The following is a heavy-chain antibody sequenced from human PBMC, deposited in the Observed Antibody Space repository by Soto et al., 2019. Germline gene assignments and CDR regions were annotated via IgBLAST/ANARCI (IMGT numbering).Heavy chain of an antibody. CDR2: IYYSGST. D-gene: IGHD4-17*01. CDR1: GGSISSGGYY. CDR3: HTRGDPVTTYDY. J-gene: IGHJ4*02. Sequence: PSDTLSLTCTVSGGSISSGGYYWSWIRQHPGKGLEWIGYIYYSGSTYYNPSLKSRVTISVDTSKNQFSLKLSSVTAADTAVYYCHTRGDPVTTYDYWGQGTLVTVSS. V-gene: IGHV4-31*03.